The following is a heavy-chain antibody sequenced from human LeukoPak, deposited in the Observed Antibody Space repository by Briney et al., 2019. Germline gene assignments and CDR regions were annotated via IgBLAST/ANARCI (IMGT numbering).Heavy chain of an antibody. CDR1: GFTFSSSA. Sequence: GGSLRLSCAASGFTFSSSAMSWVRQAPGKGLEWVSAISNNGGYTYYADSVQGRFTISRDNSKSTLCLQMNSLRAEDTAVYYCATDREGDPSCYYLVGGQGTLITVSS. CDR3: ATDREGDPSCYYLV. V-gene: IGHV3-23*01. J-gene: IGHJ4*02. CDR2: ISNNGGYT. D-gene: IGHD3-22*01.